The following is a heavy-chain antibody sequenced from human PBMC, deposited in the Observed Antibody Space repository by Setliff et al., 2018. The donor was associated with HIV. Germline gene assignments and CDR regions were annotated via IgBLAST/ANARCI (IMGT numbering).Heavy chain of an antibody. V-gene: IGHV1-18*01. CDR1: GYTFINYG. CDR2: ISVYNGNT. J-gene: IGHJ4*02. CDR3: ARVPRTGPLDY. Sequence: ASVKVSCKTSGYTFINYGIHWVRQAPGQGLEWMGWISVYNGNTNYAEKFQGRVTMTTDTSTSTAYMDLRSLRADDTALYYCARVPRTGPLDYWGQGTLVTRLL.